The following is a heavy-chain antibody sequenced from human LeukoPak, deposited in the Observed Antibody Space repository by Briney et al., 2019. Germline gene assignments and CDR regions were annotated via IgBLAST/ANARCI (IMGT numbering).Heavy chain of an antibody. J-gene: IGHJ4*02. V-gene: IGHV4-39*01. CDR2: IYYGGSP. CDR1: GGSLSNNNYY. Sequence: PSETLSLTCTVSGGSLSNNNYYWAWIRQPPGKGLECIGSIYYGGSPYYNPSLKSRVTISVDTSKNQFSLRLSSVTAADTAVYYCATWGTAKTGFDYWGQGTLVTVSS. D-gene: IGHD3-16*01. CDR3: ATWGTAKTGFDY.